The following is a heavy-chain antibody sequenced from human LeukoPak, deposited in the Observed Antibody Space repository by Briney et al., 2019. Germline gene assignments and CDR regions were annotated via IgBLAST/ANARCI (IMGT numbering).Heavy chain of an antibody. CDR2: INHSGRT. CDR1: GESFSGYY. Sequence: SETLSLACAVYGESFSGYYWTWVRQPPGKGLEWIGDINHSGRTTYNPSLKSRVIIPVDTSKNLFSLNLTSVTAADTAVYYCTRPWQRRYYMDVWGKGTTVAVSS. V-gene: IGHV4-34*01. J-gene: IGHJ6*03. CDR3: TRPWQRRYYMDV.